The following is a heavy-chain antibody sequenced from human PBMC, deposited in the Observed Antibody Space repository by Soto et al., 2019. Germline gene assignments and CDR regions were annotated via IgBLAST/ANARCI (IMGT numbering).Heavy chain of an antibody. CDR1: GDSVSSTSAA. V-gene: IGHV6-1*01. J-gene: IGHJ4*02. D-gene: IGHD6-19*01. CDR3: ARGSYYSGWV. Sequence: SQTLSLTCAISGDSVSSTSAAWSWIRHSPSRGLEWLGRTYYRSKWYSDYVVSVESRITINPDTSKNQFSLQLNSVTPEDTAVYYCARGSYYSGWVWGQGTLVTVSS. CDR2: TYYRSKWYS.